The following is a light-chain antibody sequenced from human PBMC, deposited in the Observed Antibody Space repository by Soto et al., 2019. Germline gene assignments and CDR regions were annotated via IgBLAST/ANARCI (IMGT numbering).Light chain of an antibody. J-gene: IGKJ5*01. CDR3: QQTYSTPIT. Sequence: DIQMTQSPASLSASVRDRVTITCRASQSVTRYLNWYQRKPGKAPKLLIYTASNLQGGVPSRFTGSGSGTYFTLTISSLQPEDFATYYCQQTYSTPITFGQGTRLEIK. V-gene: IGKV1-39*01. CDR2: TAS. CDR1: QSVTRY.